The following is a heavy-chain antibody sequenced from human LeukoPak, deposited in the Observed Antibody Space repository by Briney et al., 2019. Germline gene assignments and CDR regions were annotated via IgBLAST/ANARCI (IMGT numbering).Heavy chain of an antibody. CDR2: IHPSGGGT. D-gene: IGHD5-18*01. CDR1: GYTFTDYY. Sequence: ASVKISCKASGYTFTDYYMYWVRQAPGQGPECMGVIHPSGGGTTYAQKFQGRVTLTKDTSTSTAYMELRSLRSDDTAIYYCARQVDTTMALPDYWGQGTLVTVSS. J-gene: IGHJ4*02. CDR3: ARQVDTTMALPDY. V-gene: IGHV1-46*01.